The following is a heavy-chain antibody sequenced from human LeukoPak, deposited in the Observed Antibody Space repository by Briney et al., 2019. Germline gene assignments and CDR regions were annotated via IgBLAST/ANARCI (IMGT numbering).Heavy chain of an antibody. CDR3: ARDSGYDSNFDY. J-gene: IGHJ4*02. V-gene: IGHV1-2*02. CDR1: GYTFTGYY. Sequence: ASVKVSCKASGYTFTGYYMHWVRQAPGQGLEWMGWINPNSGGTNYAQKFQGRVTMTRDTSISTAYMELSRLRSDDTAVYYCARDSGYDSNFDYWGQGTLATVSS. CDR2: INPNSGGT. D-gene: IGHD5-12*01.